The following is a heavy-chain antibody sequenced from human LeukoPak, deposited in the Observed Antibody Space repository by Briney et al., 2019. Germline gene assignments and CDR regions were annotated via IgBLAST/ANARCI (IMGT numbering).Heavy chain of an antibody. V-gene: IGHV3-53*01. Sequence: PGRSLRLSCAASGFTFSSYGMHWVRQAPGKGLEWVSVIYSGGSTYYADSVKGRFTISRHNSKNTLYLQMNSLKTEDTAVYYCTRVNNWALDCWGQGTLVTVSS. CDR2: IYSGGST. CDR1: GFTFSSYG. D-gene: IGHD1-20*01. J-gene: IGHJ4*02. CDR3: TRVNNWALDC.